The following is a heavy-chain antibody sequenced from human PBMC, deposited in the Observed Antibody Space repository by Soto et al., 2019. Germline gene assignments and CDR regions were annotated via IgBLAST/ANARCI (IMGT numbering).Heavy chain of an antibody. Sequence: QVQLVQSGAEVKKPGSSVKVSCKASGGTFSSYAISWVRQAPGQGLEWMGGIIPIFGTANYAQKFQGRVTITADESTSPAYMELSSLRSDDTAVYYCARDTYYYDTSGSFDYWGQGTLVTVSS. V-gene: IGHV1-69*12. CDR2: IIPIFGTA. CDR1: GGTFSSYA. CDR3: ARDTYYYDTSGSFDY. D-gene: IGHD3-22*01. J-gene: IGHJ4*02.